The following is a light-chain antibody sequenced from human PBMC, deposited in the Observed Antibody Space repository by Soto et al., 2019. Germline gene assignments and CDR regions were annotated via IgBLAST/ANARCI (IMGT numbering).Light chain of an antibody. CDR3: GAWDSSLHAGV. J-gene: IGLJ2*01. V-gene: IGLV1-51*01. CDR2: DNN. Sequence: SVLTQPPSVSAAPGQKVTISCSGSNSNIGNNYVSWYQQFPGTAPKVLIYDNNKRPSGIPDRFSGSKSATSATLVITGLQTGDEADYYCGAWDSSLHAGVFGGGTKVTVL. CDR1: NSNIGNNY.